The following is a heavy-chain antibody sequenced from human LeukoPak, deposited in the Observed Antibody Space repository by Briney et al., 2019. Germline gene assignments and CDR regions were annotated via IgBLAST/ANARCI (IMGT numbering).Heavy chain of an antibody. CDR2: IYYSAST. CDR3: ASLDTAMTNYFDY. CDR1: GGSISSYY. D-gene: IGHD5-18*01. Sequence: SETLSLNCTVSGGSISSYYWSWLRQPPGKGLEWFAYIYYSASTNYNPSLKSRVTISVDTSKNQFSLKLSSVTAADTDVYYCASLDTAMTNYFDYWGQGTLVTVSS. J-gene: IGHJ4*02. V-gene: IGHV4-59*01.